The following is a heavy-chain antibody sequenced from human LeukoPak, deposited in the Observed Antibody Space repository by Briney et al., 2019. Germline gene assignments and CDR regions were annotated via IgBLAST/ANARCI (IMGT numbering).Heavy chain of an antibody. CDR3: ARGGGYNWFDP. V-gene: IGHV4-34*01. Sequence: SETLSLTCAVYGGSFSGYYWRWIRQPPGEGLEWIGEINHSGGTNYSPSLKSRVTISVDTSKNQFSLKLTSVTAADTAVYYCARGGGYNWFDPWGQGTLVTVSS. CDR2: INHSGGT. J-gene: IGHJ5*02. CDR1: GGSFSGYY.